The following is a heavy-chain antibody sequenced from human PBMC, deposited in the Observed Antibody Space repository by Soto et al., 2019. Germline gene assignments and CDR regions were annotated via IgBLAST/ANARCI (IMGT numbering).Heavy chain of an antibody. CDR1: GDSISSVGYS. Sequence: QLQLQESGSGLVKPSQTLSLTCAVSGDSISSVGYSWNWIRQPPGKGLEWIGYIYHSGGTDYNPSLKSRVTITVDSSNNQFSLKLNSVTAADAAVYYCARDSRSGYYLEYWGQGTLVTVSS. CDR3: ARDSRSGYYLEY. J-gene: IGHJ4*02. V-gene: IGHV4-30-2*01. CDR2: IYHSGGT. D-gene: IGHD3-22*01.